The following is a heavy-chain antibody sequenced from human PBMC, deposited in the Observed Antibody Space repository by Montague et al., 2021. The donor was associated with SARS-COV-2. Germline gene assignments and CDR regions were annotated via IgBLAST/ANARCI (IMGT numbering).Heavy chain of an antibody. CDR3: ARGTRVVGITPGFRY. Sequence: SETRSLTCAVYRGSFHIFSWGWIRQSPEKGLEWIGEIDHRGNTNYNPSLKSRVTISVDTSKNQFSLNLTSETAADTAIYYCARGTRVVGITPGFRYWGQGTQVAVSS. D-gene: IGHD2-21*01. CDR2: IDHRGNT. J-gene: IGHJ4*02. V-gene: IGHV4-34*01. CDR1: RGSFHIFS.